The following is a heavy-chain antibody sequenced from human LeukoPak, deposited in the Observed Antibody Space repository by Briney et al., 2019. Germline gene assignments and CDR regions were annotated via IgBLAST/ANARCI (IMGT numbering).Heavy chain of an antibody. CDR3: ARVGAARYYYYYMDV. J-gene: IGHJ6*03. CDR2: IKQDGSDK. D-gene: IGHD2-15*01. V-gene: IGHV3-7*01. Sequence: GGSLRLSCAASGFTFSSYWMSWVRQAPGKGLEWVANIKQDGSDKYYVDSLKGRFTVSRDNAKNSLYLQINSLRAGDTAVYYCARVGAARYYYYYMDVWGKGTTVTVSS. CDR1: GFTFSSYW.